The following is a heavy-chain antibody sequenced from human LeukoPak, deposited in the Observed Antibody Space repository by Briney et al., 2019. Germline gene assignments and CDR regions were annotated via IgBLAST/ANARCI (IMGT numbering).Heavy chain of an antibody. V-gene: IGHV1-18*01. Sequence: ASVKVSCKASGYTFTSYGISWVRQAPGQGLEWMGWISAYNGNTNYAQKLQGRVTMTTDTSTSTASMALRSLRSDDTAVYYCARQAVAGTTGYYYYYMDVWGKGTTVTVSS. CDR3: ARQAVAGTTGYYYYYMDV. CDR2: ISAYNGNT. J-gene: IGHJ6*03. D-gene: IGHD6-19*01. CDR1: GYTFTSYG.